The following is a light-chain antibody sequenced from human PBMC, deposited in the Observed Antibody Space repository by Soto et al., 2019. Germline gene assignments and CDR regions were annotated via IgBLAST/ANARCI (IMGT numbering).Light chain of an antibody. CDR2: DAS. J-gene: IGKJ1*01. Sequence: DIQLTQSPSTLSASIGDRVTITCRASQSINRWLAWYQQKPGKAPKLLIYDASSLESGVPSRFSGSGSGTDSPPTIPTRHLENLETYNSKHPRWTSGQGPKVKVK. V-gene: IGKV1-5*01. CDR1: QSINRW. CDR3: KHPRWT.